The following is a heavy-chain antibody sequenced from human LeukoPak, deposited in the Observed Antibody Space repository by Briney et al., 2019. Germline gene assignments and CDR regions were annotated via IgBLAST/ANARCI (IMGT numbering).Heavy chain of an antibody. CDR1: GVSIFSYY. V-gene: IGHV4-59*08. Sequence: SETLSLTCTVSGVSIFSYYWNWIRQPPGQGLEWIGYIHYSGTTNYNPSLKSRVSISIDTSKSQFSLKLTSATAADTAIYYCATGRSMRYFDYWGQGTLLSVSS. D-gene: IGHD1-20*01. J-gene: IGHJ4*02. CDR3: ATGRSMRYFDY. CDR2: IHYSGTT.